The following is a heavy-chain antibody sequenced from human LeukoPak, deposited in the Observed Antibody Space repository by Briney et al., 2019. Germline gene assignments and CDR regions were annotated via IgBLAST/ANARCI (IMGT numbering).Heavy chain of an antibody. V-gene: IGHV1-18*01. CDR1: GYTFTSYG. CDR3: ARDKLRYFDWLLYRGYYFDY. D-gene: IGHD3-9*01. CDR2: ISAYNGNT. Sequence: ASVKVSCKASGYTFTSYGISWVRQAPGQGLEWMGWISAYNGNTNYAQKLQGRVTMTTDTSTSTAYMELRSLRFDDTAVYYCARDKLRYFDWLLYRGYYFDYWGQGTLVTVSS. J-gene: IGHJ4*02.